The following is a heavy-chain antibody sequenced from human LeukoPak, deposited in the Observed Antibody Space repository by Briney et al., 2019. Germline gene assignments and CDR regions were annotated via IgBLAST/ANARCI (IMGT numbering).Heavy chain of an antibody. J-gene: IGHJ6*03. CDR2: IYYSGST. CDR3: ARTTEAHSWRTRYYDYYMDV. D-gene: IGHD6-13*01. V-gene: IGHV4-61*01. Sequence: SETLSLTCTVSGYSISSGYYWGWIRQPPGKGLEWIGYIYYSGSTNYNPSLKSRVTISVDTSKNQFSLKLSSVTAADTAVYYCARTTEAHSWRTRYYDYYMDVWGKGTTVTVSS. CDR1: GYSISSGYY.